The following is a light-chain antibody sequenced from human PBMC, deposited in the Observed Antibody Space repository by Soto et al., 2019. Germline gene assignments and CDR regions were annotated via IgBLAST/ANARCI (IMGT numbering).Light chain of an antibody. Sequence: EIVLTHSPGTLSLSPGERATLSCRASQSVSSSSLAWYQQKPGQAPRLLIYGASSRATGIPDRFSGSGSGTDFTLTISRLEPEDFAVFFCQQYGSSLPITFGQGTRLEI. J-gene: IGKJ5*01. V-gene: IGKV3-20*01. CDR2: GAS. CDR1: QSVSSSS. CDR3: QQYGSSLPIT.